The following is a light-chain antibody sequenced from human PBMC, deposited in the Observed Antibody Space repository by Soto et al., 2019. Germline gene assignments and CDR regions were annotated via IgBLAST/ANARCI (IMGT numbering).Light chain of an antibody. J-gene: IGKJ1*01. V-gene: IGKV3-20*01. CDR2: GAS. CDR3: QQYGSSPPT. Sequence: EIVLTQSPGTLSLSPGERATXSCRASQSVSSSYLAWYQQKPGQAPRLLIYGASSRATGIPDRFSGSGSGTDFTLTISRLEPEDFAVYYCQQYGSSPPTFGQGTKVDIK. CDR1: QSVSSSY.